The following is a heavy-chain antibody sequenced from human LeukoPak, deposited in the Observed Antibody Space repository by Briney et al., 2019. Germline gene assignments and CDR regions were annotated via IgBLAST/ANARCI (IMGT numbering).Heavy chain of an antibody. CDR2: IYSGGST. Sequence: PGXXXRLSCAASGFTFSDYYMSWVRQAPGKGLEWVSVIYSGGSTYYADSVKGRFTISRDNSKNTLYLQMNSLRAEDTAVYYCARDPLDYWGQGTLVTVSS. CDR1: GFTFSDYY. V-gene: IGHV3-66*02. CDR3: ARDPLDY. J-gene: IGHJ4*02.